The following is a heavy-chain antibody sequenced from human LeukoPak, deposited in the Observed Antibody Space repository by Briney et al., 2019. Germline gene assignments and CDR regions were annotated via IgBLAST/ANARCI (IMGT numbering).Heavy chain of an antibody. Sequence: GGSLRLSCAASGFTFSSDAMSWVRQAPGKGLEWVSAISGSGGSTYYADSVKGRFTISRDNAKNTLYLQMNSLRAEDTAVYYCAKPLGSLPGYWGQGTLVTVPS. V-gene: IGHV3-23*01. D-gene: IGHD3-16*01. CDR3: AKPLGSLPGY. J-gene: IGHJ4*02. CDR2: ISGSGGST. CDR1: GFTFSSDA.